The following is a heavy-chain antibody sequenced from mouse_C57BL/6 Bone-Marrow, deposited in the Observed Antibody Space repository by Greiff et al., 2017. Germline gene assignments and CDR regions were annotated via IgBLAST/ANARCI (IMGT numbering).Heavy chain of an antibody. Sequence: VQLQQPGAELVKPGASVKLSCKASGYTFTSYWMHWVKQRPGQGLEWIGMIHPNSGSTNYNEKFKSKATLTVDKSSSTAYMQLSSLTSEDSAVYYCAKITTVVAPGSDYWGQGTTLTGSS. CDR1: GYTFTSYW. CDR3: AKITTVVAPGSDY. CDR2: IHPNSGST. D-gene: IGHD1-1*01. J-gene: IGHJ2*01. V-gene: IGHV1-64*01.